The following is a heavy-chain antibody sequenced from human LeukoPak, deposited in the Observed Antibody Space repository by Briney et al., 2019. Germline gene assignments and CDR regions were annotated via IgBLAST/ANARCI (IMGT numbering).Heavy chain of an antibody. CDR1: GFTFSSYW. CDR2: INSDGSST. D-gene: IGHD3-22*01. CDR3: ARGPPVYYYDSSGLNWFDP. V-gene: IGHV3-74*01. J-gene: IGHJ5*02. Sequence: GGSLRLSCAASGFTFSSYWMHWVRQAPGKGLVWVSRINSDGSSTSYADSVKGRFTISRDNAKNTLYLQMNSLRAEDTAVYYCARGPPVYYYDSSGLNWFDPWGQGTLVTVSS.